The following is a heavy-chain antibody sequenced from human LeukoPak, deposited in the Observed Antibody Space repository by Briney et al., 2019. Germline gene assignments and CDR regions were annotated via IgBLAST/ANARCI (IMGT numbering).Heavy chain of an antibody. CDR1: GLSVSSNY. CDR2: IYRDGSS. V-gene: IGHV3-66*01. J-gene: IGHJ6*02. D-gene: IGHD6-13*01. CDR3: ARGQPPSYYDMDV. Sequence: GGSLRLSCVASGLSVSSNYMSWVRQAPGKGLEWVSVIYRDGSSYYAESVKGRFTISRDNSKNTLYIQMNSLRAEDTAVYYCARGQPPSYYDMDVWGQGTTVTVSS.